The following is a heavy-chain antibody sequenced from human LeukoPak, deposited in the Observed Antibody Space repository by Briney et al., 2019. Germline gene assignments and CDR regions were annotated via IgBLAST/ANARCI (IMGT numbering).Heavy chain of an antibody. CDR3: ARWGAYDSSGYYYVRGYYFDY. D-gene: IGHD3-22*01. J-gene: IGHJ4*02. CDR1: GFTFSVYY. V-gene: IGHV3-11*06. Sequence: KPGGSLRLSCAASGFTFSVYYMSWIRQAPGKGLEWVSYISSSSSYTNYADSVKGRFTISRDNAKNSLYLQMNSLRAEDTAVYYCARWGAYDSSGYYYVRGYYFDYWGQGTLVTVSS. CDR2: ISSSSSYT.